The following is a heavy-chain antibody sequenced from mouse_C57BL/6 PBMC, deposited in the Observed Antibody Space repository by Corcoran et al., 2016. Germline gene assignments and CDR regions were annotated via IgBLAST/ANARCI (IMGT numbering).Heavy chain of an antibody. J-gene: IGHJ3*01. CDR2: INTYSGVP. Sequence: QNQLVQSGPELKKPGETVKISCKASGYTFTTYGISGVKQAPGKGLRWMGWINTYSGVPTYADDIKGRFAFSLETSATTAYLQINNLKNEDTATYFCATIYDGTPFAYWGQGTLVTVSA. V-gene: IGHV9-3*01. CDR3: ATIYDGTPFAY. CDR1: GYTFTTYG. D-gene: IGHD2-3*01.